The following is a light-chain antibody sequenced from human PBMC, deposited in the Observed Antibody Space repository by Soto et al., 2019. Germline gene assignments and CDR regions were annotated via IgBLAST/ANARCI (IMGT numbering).Light chain of an antibody. J-gene: IGLJ1*01. V-gene: IGLV2-8*01. CDR3: SSYAGSYV. Sequence: QSALTQPPSASGSPGQSVTISCTGTSSDVGGYNYVSWYQQHPGKAPKLMIYEVSKRPSGVPDRFSGSKSGNTASLTVSGLQDEDEADYYCSSYAGSYVFGTGTKLTVL. CDR2: EVS. CDR1: SSDVGGYNY.